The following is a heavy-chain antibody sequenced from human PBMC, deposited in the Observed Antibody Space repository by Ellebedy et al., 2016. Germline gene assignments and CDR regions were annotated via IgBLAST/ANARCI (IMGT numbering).Heavy chain of an antibody. D-gene: IGHD1-26*01. J-gene: IGHJ4*02. V-gene: IGHV5-51*01. CDR3: ARLGSGSYPNYYFDY. CDR2: IYPGDSDT. Sequence: GGSLRLSXKGSGYSFTSYWIGWVRQMPGKGLERMGIIYPGDSDTRYSPSFQGQVTISADKSISTAYLQWSSLKASDTAMYYCARLGSGSYPNYYFDYWGQGTLVTVSS. CDR1: GYSFTSYW.